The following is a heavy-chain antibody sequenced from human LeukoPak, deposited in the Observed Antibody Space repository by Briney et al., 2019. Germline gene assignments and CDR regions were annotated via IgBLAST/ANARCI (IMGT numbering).Heavy chain of an antibody. D-gene: IGHD3-3*01. V-gene: IGHV3-9*03. Sequence: GGSLRLSCAASGFTFDDYAMHWVRQAPGKGLEWVSGISWNSGSIGYADSVKGRFTISRDNAKNSLYLQMNSLRAEDMALYYCAKSQSRFTIFGVVIDYWGQGTLVTVSS. CDR2: ISWNSGSI. CDR1: GFTFDDYA. J-gene: IGHJ4*02. CDR3: AKSQSRFTIFGVVIDY.